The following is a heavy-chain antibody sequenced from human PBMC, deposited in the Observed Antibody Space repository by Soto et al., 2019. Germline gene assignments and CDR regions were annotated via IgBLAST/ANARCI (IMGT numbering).Heavy chain of an antibody. D-gene: IGHD3-3*01. V-gene: IGHV5-51*01. CDR2: IYPGDSDT. CDR3: ARHFEFDQTYYDFWSGYSPNYYYYGMDV. CDR1: GYSFTSYW. Sequence: LGESLKISCKASGYSFTSYWIGWVRQMPGKGLEWMGIIYPGDSDTRYSPSFQGQVTISADKSISTAYLQWSSLKASDTAMYYCARHFEFDQTYYDFWSGYSPNYYYYGMDVWGQGTTVTVSS. J-gene: IGHJ6*02.